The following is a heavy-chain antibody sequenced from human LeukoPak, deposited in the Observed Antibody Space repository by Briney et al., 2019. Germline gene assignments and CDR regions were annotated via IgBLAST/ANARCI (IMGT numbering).Heavy chain of an antibody. V-gene: IGHV3-21*01. J-gene: IGHJ4*02. CDR1: GFTFSSYS. D-gene: IGHD3-10*01. Sequence: GGSLGLSCAASGFTFSSYSMNWVRQAPGKGLEWVSSISSSSSYIYYADSVKGRFTISRDNAKNSLYLQMNSLRAEDTAVYYCARDVELLWFGESQYFDYWGQGTLVTVSS. CDR3: ARDVELLWFGESQYFDY. CDR2: ISSSSSYI.